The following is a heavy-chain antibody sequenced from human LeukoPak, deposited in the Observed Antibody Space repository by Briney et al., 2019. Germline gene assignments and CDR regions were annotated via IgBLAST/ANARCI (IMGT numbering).Heavy chain of an antibody. CDR3: ARVGRLEGNWFDP. J-gene: IGHJ5*02. CDR1: GGSISSYY. V-gene: IGHV4-59*08. D-gene: IGHD2-15*01. Sequence: TSETLSLTCTVSGGSISSYYWSWIRPPPGKGLEWIGYIYYSGSTNYNPSLKSRVTISVDTSKNQFSLKLSSVTAADTAVYYCARVGRLEGNWFDPWGQGTLVTVSS. CDR2: IYYSGST.